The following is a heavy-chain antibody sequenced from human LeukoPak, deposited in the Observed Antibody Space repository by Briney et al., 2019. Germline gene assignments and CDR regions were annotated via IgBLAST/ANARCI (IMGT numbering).Heavy chain of an antibody. J-gene: IGHJ4*02. CDR3: TPKDCSSTSCYYNY. CDR2: IKQDGSEE. Sequence: PGGSLRLSCAASGFTFSSYWMSWVRQAPGKGLEWVANIKQDGSEEYYVDSVKGRFTISRDNAKNSLYLQMNSLRAEDTAVYYCTPKDCSSTSCYYNYWGQGTLVTVSS. V-gene: IGHV3-7*01. D-gene: IGHD2-2*01. CDR1: GFTFSSYW.